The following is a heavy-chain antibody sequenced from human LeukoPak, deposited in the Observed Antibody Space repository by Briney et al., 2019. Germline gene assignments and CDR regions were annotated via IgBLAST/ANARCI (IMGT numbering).Heavy chain of an antibody. CDR3: AREVISGGSPNWFDP. V-gene: IGHV3-21*01. D-gene: IGHD2-15*01. Sequence: GGSLRLSCGASGFTSSSYRMNWVRQAPGKGLEWVSSISSSSSYIYYADSVKGRFTSSRDNAKNSLYPQMSSLRAEDTAVYYCAREVISGGSPNWFDPWGQGTLVTVSS. CDR2: ISSSSSYI. J-gene: IGHJ5*02. CDR1: GFTSSSYR.